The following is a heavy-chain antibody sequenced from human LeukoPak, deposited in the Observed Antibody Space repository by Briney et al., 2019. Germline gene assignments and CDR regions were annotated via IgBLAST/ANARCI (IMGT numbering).Heavy chain of an antibody. CDR3: ARVEDDYGDYYYGMDV. CDR2: ISNSDSTV. J-gene: IGHJ6*02. CDR1: GFTFSSYE. Sequence: GGSLRLSCAASGFTFSSYEMIWVRQAPGKGLEWVSYISNSDSTVHYADSVKGGFTISRDNAQNSLHLQMSSLRAEDTAVYYCARVEDDYGDYYYGMDVWGQGTTVTVSS. V-gene: IGHV3-48*03. D-gene: IGHD4-17*01.